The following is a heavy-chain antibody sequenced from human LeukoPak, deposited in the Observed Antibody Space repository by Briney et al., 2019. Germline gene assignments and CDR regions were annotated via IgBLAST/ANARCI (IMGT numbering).Heavy chain of an antibody. D-gene: IGHD1-14*01. CDR3: ARGTAPDY. J-gene: IGHJ4*02. CDR2: INHSGST. V-gene: IGHV4-34*01. CDR1: GGTFSGYY. Sequence: SEALSLTCAVYGGTFSGYYWSWIRQPPGKGLEWIGEINHSGSTNYNPSLKSRVTISVDTSKNQFSLKLSSVTAADTAVYYCARGTAPDYWGQGTLLTVSS.